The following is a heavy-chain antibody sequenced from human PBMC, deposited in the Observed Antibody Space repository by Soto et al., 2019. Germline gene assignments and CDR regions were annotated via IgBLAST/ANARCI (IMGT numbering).Heavy chain of an antibody. Sequence: PGGSLRLSCAASGFIFDYYAMSWVRQAPGKGLEWVSTISASGIYTYYTDSVKGRFTISRDNSKNTLFLQMDRLTAEDTVVFYCAKVAPTRADVGSSSYYGLDVWGQGTTVTVSS. D-gene: IGHD6-6*01. CDR3: AKVAPTRADVGSSSYYGLDV. V-gene: IGHV3-23*01. CDR1: GFIFDYYA. J-gene: IGHJ6*02. CDR2: ISASGIYT.